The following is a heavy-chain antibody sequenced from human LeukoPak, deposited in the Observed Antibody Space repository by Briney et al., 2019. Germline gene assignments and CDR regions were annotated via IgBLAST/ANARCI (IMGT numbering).Heavy chain of an antibody. J-gene: IGHJ6*02. CDR3: ARQKWEQQGRDYYFNGLDV. CDR2: IYLYGTT. Sequence: PSETLSLTCSVSAGSISSSNWWSWVRQSPVKGLEWIGEIYLYGTTNYDPSLKSRVTMSVDRSKNQFSLKLSAVTAADTAVYYCARQKWEQQGRDYYFNGLDVWGPGTTVTVSS. CDR1: AGSISSSNW. V-gene: IGHV4-4*02. D-gene: IGHD1-26*01.